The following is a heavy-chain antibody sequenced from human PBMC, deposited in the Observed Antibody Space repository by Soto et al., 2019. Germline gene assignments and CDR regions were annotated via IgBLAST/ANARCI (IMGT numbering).Heavy chain of an antibody. CDR2: IYYSGST. V-gene: IGHV4-59*08. CDR1: GGSISSYY. Sequence: PSETLSITCTVSGGSISSYYWSWIRQPPGKGLEWIGYIYYSGSTNYNPSLKSRVTISVDTSKNQFSLKLSSVAAADTAVYYCARGRYYDSSGYYGCWGQGTLVTVSS. D-gene: IGHD3-22*01. CDR3: ARGRYYDSSGYYGC. J-gene: IGHJ4*02.